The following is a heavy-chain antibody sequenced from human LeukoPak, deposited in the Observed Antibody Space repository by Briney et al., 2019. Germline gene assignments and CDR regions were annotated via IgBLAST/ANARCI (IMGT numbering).Heavy chain of an antibody. CDR3: ARVVVVPAARRPLYYFDY. Sequence: ASVRVSCKASGFTFSSYAISWMRQAPGQGLEWIGGIITSFSTINYAQKLKGRVTITADESTSTPYMELSSLRSEDTAVYYCARVVVVPAARRPLYYFDYWGQGTLVTVSS. V-gene: IGHV1-69*13. J-gene: IGHJ4*02. D-gene: IGHD2-2*01. CDR1: GFTFSSYA. CDR2: IITSFSTI.